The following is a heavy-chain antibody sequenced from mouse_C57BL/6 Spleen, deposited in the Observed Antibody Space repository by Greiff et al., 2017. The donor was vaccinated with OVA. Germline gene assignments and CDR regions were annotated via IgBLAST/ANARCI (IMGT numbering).Heavy chain of an antibody. J-gene: IGHJ2*01. D-gene: IGHD1-1*01. CDR1: GYSITSGYD. Sequence: DVKLQESGPGMVKPSQSLSLTCTVTGYSITSGYDWHWIRHFPGNKLEWMGYISYSGSTNYNPSLKSRISITHDTSKNHFFLKLNSVTTEDTATYYCARHGDYYHFDYWGQGTTLTVSS. V-gene: IGHV3-1*01. CDR2: ISYSGST. CDR3: ARHGDYYHFDY.